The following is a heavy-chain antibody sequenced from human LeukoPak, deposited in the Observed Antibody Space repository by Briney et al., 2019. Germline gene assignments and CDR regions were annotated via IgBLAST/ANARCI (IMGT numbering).Heavy chain of an antibody. V-gene: IGHV4-39*01. CDR3: ARQRGYCSGGSCYGMFDD. CDR1: GGSVSNSNYY. J-gene: IGHJ4*02. Sequence: SETLSLTCTVSGGSVSNSNYYCGWVRQPPGKGLEWIGSIYYSGSTYYNPSLKSRVTISVDTSMNPCSLTLSSVSAAGKVVYYYARQRGYCSGGSCYGMFDDWGQETLVTVCS. CDR2: IYYSGST. D-gene: IGHD2-15*01.